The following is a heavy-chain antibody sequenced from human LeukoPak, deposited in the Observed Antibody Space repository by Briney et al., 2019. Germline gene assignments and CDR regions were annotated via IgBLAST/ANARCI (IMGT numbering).Heavy chain of an antibody. CDR1: GFTFSSYA. Sequence: GGSLRLSCAASGFTFSSYAMSWVRQAPGKGLEWVSAISGSGGSTYYADSVKGRFTISRDNSKNTLYLQMNSLRAEDTAVYYCAKVVRDIVVVPVAILFGYYYGMDVWGKGTTVTVSS. D-gene: IGHD2-2*01. J-gene: IGHJ6*04. CDR2: ISGSGGST. CDR3: AKVVRDIVVVPVAILFGYYYGMDV. V-gene: IGHV3-23*01.